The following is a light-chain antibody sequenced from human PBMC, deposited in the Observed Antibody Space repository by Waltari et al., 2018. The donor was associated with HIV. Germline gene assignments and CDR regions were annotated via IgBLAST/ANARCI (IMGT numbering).Light chain of an antibody. CDR1: SPNIGSNY. J-gene: IGLJ2*01. CDR3: AVWDDSLSVV. Sequence: QSLLTQPPSASGTPGQRVTISCSGSSPNIGSNYVYWYHQLPGTAPKLLIYRNNQRPSGVPDRFSGSKSGTSASLAISGLRSEDEADYYCAVWDDSLSVVFGGGTKLTVL. V-gene: IGLV1-47*01. CDR2: RNN.